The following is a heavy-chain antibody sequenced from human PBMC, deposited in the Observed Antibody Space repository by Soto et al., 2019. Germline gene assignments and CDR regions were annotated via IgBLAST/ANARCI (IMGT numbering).Heavy chain of an antibody. V-gene: IGHV1-18*01. CDR1: GYNFFDYG. CDR3: ARGRTVSSIGPLLV. Sequence: QIPLVQSGAEVKKPGASVKVSSKASGYNFFDYGVSWVRQAPGQGLEWMGWVSPKSGNTDFVRKVQGRVTMTADTSTNTAYLELRGLRSDDTAVYYCARGRTVSSIGPLLVWGQGTLVSVSS. CDR2: VSPKSGNT. J-gene: IGHJ1*01. D-gene: IGHD1-1*01.